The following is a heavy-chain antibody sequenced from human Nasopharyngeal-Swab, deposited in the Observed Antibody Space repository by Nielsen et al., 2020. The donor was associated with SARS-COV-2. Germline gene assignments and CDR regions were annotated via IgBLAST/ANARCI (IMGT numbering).Heavy chain of an antibody. CDR2: ISSSSSYI. CDR1: GFTFDDYA. D-gene: IGHD3-3*01. V-gene: IGHV3-21*01. Sequence: GESLKISCAASGFTFDDYAMHWVRQAPGKGLEWVSSISSSSSYIYYADSVKGRFTISRDNAKNSLYLQMNSLRAEDTAVYYCARDGLDYDFWSAYFMDVWGQGTTVTVSS. CDR3: ARDGLDYDFWSAYFMDV. J-gene: IGHJ6*02.